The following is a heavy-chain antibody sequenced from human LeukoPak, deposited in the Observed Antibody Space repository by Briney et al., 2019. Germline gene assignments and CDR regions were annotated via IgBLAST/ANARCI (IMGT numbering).Heavy chain of an antibody. CDR1: GGSVSSGSYY. CDR3: ARDYGSGSYYPEAFDI. Sequence: PSETLSLTCTVSGGSVSSGSYYWSWIRQPPGKGLEWIGYIYYSESTNYNPSLKSRVTISVDTSKNQFSLKLSSVTAADTAVYYCARDYGSGSYYPEAFDIWGQGTMVTVSS. CDR2: IYYSEST. J-gene: IGHJ3*02. D-gene: IGHD3-10*01. V-gene: IGHV4-61*01.